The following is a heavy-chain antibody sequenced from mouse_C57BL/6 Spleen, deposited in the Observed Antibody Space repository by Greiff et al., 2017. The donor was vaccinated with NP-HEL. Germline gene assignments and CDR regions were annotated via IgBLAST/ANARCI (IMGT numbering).Heavy chain of an antibody. Sequence: EVKLVESGGDLVKPGGSLKLSCAASGFTFSSYGMSWVRQTPDKRLEWVATISSGGSYTYYPDSVKGRFTMSRDNAKTTLYLQMSSLKSEDTAMYYCARHEGYYYGSSYWYFDVWGTGTTVTVSS. CDR3: ARHEGYYYGSSYWYFDV. D-gene: IGHD1-1*01. J-gene: IGHJ1*03. V-gene: IGHV5-6*01. CDR1: GFTFSSYG. CDR2: ISSGGSYT.